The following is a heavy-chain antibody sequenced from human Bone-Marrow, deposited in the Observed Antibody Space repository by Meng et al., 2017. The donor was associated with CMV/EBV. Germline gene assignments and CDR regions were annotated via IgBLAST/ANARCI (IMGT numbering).Heavy chain of an antibody. Sequence: GGSLRLSCAASGFTFSSYAMSWVRQAPGKGLEWVSVIYSGGSRTYYADSVKGRFTISRDNSKNTLYLQMNSLRAEDTAVYYCARSDYAYDAFDIWGQGTRVTVSS. CDR2: IYSGGSRT. CDR3: ARSDYAYDAFDI. V-gene: IGHV3-23*03. J-gene: IGHJ3*02. D-gene: IGHD4-17*01. CDR1: GFTFSSYA.